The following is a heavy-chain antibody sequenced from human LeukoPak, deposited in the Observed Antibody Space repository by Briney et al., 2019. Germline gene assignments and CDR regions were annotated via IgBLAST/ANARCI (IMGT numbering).Heavy chain of an antibody. CDR3: ARADIVASYFDY. CDR1: GTSISIYY. V-gene: IGHV4-4*07. Sequence: SETLSLTCTVSGTSISIYYWSWIRQPAGQGLEWIGRIYISGSTNYNPSLKSRVTMSLDKSKNQFSLKLSSVTAADTAVYYCARADIVASYFDYWGQGTLVTVSS. D-gene: IGHD5-12*01. J-gene: IGHJ4*02. CDR2: IYISGST.